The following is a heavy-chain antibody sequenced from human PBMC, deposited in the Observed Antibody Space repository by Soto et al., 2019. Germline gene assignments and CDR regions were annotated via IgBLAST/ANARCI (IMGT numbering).Heavy chain of an antibody. J-gene: IGHJ4*02. CDR2: VFYTVSY. V-gene: IGHV4-59*01. D-gene: IGHD4-17*01. Sequence: EPLSHTCSVSDASRNRYYWSWLRQSPGKGLEWIGYVFYTVSYNYSPSLKSRVPMSVDTSKNQFSLRLTSVTAADTAMYYCAKGAGDYATPFDYWGQGTLVSVSS. CDR1: DASRNRYY. CDR3: AKGAGDYATPFDY.